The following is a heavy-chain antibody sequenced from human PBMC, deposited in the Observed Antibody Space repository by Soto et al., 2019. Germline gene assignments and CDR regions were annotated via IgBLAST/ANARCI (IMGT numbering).Heavy chain of an antibody. J-gene: IGHJ5*02. CDR1: GFTFSSYS. V-gene: IGHV3-21*01. D-gene: IGHD2-8*02. Sequence: AGGSLRLFCAASGFTFSSYSMNWVRQAPGKGLEWVSSISSSSSYIYYADSVKGRFTISRDNAKNSLYLQMNSLRAEDTAVYYCARDLVGDPGNWFDPWGQGTLVTVSS. CDR2: ISSSSSYI. CDR3: ARDLVGDPGNWFDP.